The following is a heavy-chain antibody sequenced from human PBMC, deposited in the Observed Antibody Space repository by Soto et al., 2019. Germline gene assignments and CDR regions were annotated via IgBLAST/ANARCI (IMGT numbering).Heavy chain of an antibody. CDR3: ARQIYDSDTGPNFQYYFDS. CDR1: GYSFAGYW. D-gene: IGHD3-22*01. Sequence: PGECLKISCKGSGYSFAGYWITWVRQKPGKGLEWMGRIDPSDSQTYYSPSFRGHVTISVTKSITTVFLQWSSLSASDTAMYYCARQIYDSDTGPNFQYYFDSWGQGTPVTVSS. CDR2: IDPSDSQT. V-gene: IGHV5-10-1*01. J-gene: IGHJ4*02.